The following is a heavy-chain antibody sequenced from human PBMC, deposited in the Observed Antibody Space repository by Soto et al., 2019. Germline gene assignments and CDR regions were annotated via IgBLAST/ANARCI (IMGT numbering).Heavy chain of an antibody. CDR2: IYYSGST. V-gene: IGHV4-59*01. Sequence: SETLSLTCTVSGGSISSYYWSWIRQPPGKGLEWIGYIYYSGSTNYNPSLKSRVTISADSSKNQFSLKLSSVTAADTAMYYCAREMGYVGCSGGSGYPYCFDYWGQGTLVTVSS. D-gene: IGHD2-15*01. J-gene: IGHJ4*02. CDR3: AREMGYVGCSGGSGYPYCFDY. CDR1: GGSISSYY.